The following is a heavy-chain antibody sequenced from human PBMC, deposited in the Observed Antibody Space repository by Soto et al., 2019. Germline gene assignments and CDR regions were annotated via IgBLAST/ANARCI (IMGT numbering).Heavy chain of an antibody. J-gene: IGHJ4*02. CDR3: ARDQGGQSGNFIFDN. V-gene: IGHV3-33*01. CDR1: GFVFSDYV. CDR2: IWYHGRDI. Sequence: GGSLRLSXAASGFVFSDYVIHWVRQAPGRGLDWVAGIWYHGRDIFYTDSVKGRFTISRDNSKNMLYLQMNSLRAEDTAVYYCARDQGGQSGNFIFDNWGQGTLVTVSS. D-gene: IGHD1-26*01.